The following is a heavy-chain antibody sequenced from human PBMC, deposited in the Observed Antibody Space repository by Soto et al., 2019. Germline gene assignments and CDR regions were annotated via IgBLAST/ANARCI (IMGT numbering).Heavy chain of an antibody. J-gene: IGHJ4*02. Sequence: QMQLQESGPGLVKPSQTLSLTCTVSGGSISSGGYYWSWIRQHPGKGLEWIGYIYYSGSTYYNPSLKRRVTISVDTSKNQSSLNLSSVTAADTAAYYGAGVREFDWQFDYWGQGTLVTVSS. CDR1: GGSISSGGYY. CDR3: AGVREFDWQFDY. CDR2: IYYSGST. D-gene: IGHD3-10*01. V-gene: IGHV4-31*03.